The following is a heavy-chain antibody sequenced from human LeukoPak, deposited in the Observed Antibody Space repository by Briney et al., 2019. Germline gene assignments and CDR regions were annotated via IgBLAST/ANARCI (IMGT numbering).Heavy chain of an antibody. V-gene: IGHV3-7*01. CDR1: GFTFRHYW. CDR2: IKADGSET. Sequence: PGGSPRLSCAASGFTFRHYWMSWVRQAPGKGLEWVAKIKADGSETWYVDSVKGRFTISKDNAKNSLYLQMNSLRAEDTAVYYCATEDYFRLDYWGQGTLVTVSS. D-gene: IGHD2/OR15-2a*01. CDR3: ATEDYFRLDY. J-gene: IGHJ4*02.